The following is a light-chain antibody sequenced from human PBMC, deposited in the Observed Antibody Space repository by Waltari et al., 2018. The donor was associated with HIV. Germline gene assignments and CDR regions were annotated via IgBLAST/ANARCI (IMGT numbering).Light chain of an antibody. CDR2: EGN. CDR1: SSDVGTYSL. J-gene: IGLJ2*01. Sequence: QSALTQPASVSGSPGQSITISCTGSSSDVGTYSLVSWYQHHPGKAPKLMIYEGNKRPSGVSNRFSGSKSGNTASLTISGLQAEDEADYYCSSYTSFSTVLFGGGTKLNVL. CDR3: SSYTSFSTVL. V-gene: IGLV2-23*03.